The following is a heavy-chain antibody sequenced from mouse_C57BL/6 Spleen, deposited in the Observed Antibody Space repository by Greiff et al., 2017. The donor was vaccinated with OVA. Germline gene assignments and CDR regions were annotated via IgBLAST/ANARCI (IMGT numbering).Heavy chain of an antibody. CDR2: INPGSGGT. J-gene: IGHJ3*01. CDR3: ARKDAY. V-gene: IGHV1-54*01. Sequence: QVQLQQSGAELVRPGTSVKVSCKASGYAFTNYLIEWVKQRPGPGLEWIGVINPGSGGTNYNEKFKGKATLTADKSSSTAYMQLSSLTSEDSAVYFCARKDAYWGQGTLVTASA. CDR1: GYAFTNYL.